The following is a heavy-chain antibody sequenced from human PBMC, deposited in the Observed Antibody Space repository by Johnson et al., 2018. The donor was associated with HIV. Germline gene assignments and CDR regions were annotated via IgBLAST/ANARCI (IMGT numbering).Heavy chain of an antibody. CDR3: ARVRTTMILGFDI. CDR1: GFTVSRNH. J-gene: IGHJ3*02. D-gene: IGHD3-22*01. Sequence: VQLVESGGNLVQPGRSLRLSCAASGFTVSRNHMSWVRQAPGKGLEWVSIVYSGGNTYYADSVKDRFTISRDNSKDTLYLQMNSLKDEDTAVYYCARVRTTMILGFDIWGQGTMVTVSS. CDR2: VYSGGNT. V-gene: IGHV3-66*01.